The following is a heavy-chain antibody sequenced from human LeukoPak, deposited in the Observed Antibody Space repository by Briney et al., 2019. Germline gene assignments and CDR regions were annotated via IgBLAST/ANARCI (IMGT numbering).Heavy chain of an antibody. V-gene: IGHV3-21*01. CDR2: ISSSSSYI. J-gene: IGHJ6*02. Sequence: GGSLRLSCAASGFTFSSYSMNWVRQAPGKGLEWVSSISSSSSYIYYADSVKGRFTISRDNAKNSLYLQMDSLRAEDTAVYYCARDRQTAAADYYYYGMDVWGQGTTITVSS. CDR1: GFTFSSYS. CDR3: ARDRQTAAADYYYYGMDV. D-gene: IGHD6-13*01.